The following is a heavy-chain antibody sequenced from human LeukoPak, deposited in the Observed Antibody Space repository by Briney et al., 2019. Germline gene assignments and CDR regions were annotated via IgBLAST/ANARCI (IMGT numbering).Heavy chain of an antibody. V-gene: IGHV3-49*04. D-gene: IGHD6-13*01. CDR2: IRRRAFGETA. CDR1: GFIFGDYA. Sequence: GGSLRLPCTASGFIFGDYAVSWVRRAPGRGLEWVGLIRRRAFGETADYAASVKGRFTISRDDSKSIAYLLMNSLKTEDTAVYYYTREGAAAAYGMDVWGQGTTVTVSS. CDR3: TREGAAAAYGMDV. J-gene: IGHJ6*02.